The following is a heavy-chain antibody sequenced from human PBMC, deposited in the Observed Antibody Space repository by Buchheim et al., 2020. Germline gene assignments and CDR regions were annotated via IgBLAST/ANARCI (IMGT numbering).Heavy chain of an antibody. D-gene: IGHD3-10*01. CDR2: ISPSGDNT. CDR3: AKVSGLLWFGESNDY. V-gene: IGHV3-23*01. Sequence: EVQLLESGGGLVQPGGSLRLSCTASGFTFTTYAMSWVRHTPGKGLEWISVISPSGDNTYYADSVKGRFTIFSTNSSSTIYLKMNSLRAEDTAVYYCAKVSGLLWFGESNDYWGQGTL. CDR1: GFTFTTYA. J-gene: IGHJ4*02.